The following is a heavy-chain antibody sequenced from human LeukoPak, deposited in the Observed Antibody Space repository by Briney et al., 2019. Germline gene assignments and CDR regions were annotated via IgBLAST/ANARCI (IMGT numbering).Heavy chain of an antibody. CDR1: GFTFSSYS. J-gene: IGHJ6*02. Sequence: PGGSLRLSCAASGFTFSSYSMNWVRQAPGKGLEWVSYIGSRSSNIYYADSVKGRFTISRDNAKNSLYLQMNSLRDEDTAVYYCARIPGGYYYGMDDWGQGTTVTVSS. D-gene: IGHD3-16*01. CDR3: ARIPGGYYYGMDD. CDR2: IGSRSSNI. V-gene: IGHV3-48*02.